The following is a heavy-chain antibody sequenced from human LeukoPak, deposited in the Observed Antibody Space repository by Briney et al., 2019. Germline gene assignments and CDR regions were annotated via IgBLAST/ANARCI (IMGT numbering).Heavy chain of an antibody. V-gene: IGHV3-43*02. CDR1: GFTFENYA. CDR3: AKHGMDV. J-gene: IGHJ6*02. CDR2: ISGDGGGT. Sequence: GGSLRLSCAASGFTFENYAMHWVRQAPGKALEWLSLISGDGGGTYYADSVEGRFTISRDNSKNSLYLQMNSLRSENTALYYCAKHGMDVWGQGTTVTVSS.